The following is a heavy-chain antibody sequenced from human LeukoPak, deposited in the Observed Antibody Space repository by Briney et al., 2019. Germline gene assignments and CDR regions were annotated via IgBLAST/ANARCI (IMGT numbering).Heavy chain of an antibody. CDR3: ARDEWELTTPPD. J-gene: IGHJ4*02. Sequence: ASVKVSCKASGYTFTSYGISWVRQAPGQGLEWMGWISAYNGNTNYAQKLQGRVTMTTDTSTSTAYMELRSLGSDDTAVYYCARDEWELTTPPDWGQETLVTVSS. D-gene: IGHD1-26*01. CDR2: ISAYNGNT. V-gene: IGHV1-18*01. CDR1: GYTFTSYG.